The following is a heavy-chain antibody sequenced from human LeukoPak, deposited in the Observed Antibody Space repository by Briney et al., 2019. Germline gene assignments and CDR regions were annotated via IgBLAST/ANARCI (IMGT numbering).Heavy chain of an antibody. D-gene: IGHD5-12*01. J-gene: IGHJ4*02. CDR3: AKSHNGYESKPDY. CDR1: GFTVSNNY. CDR2: ISNSGGRT. V-gene: IGHV3-23*01. Sequence: QPGGSLRLSCAASGFTVSNNYMNWVRQAPGKGLEWVSSISNSGGRTFYTDSVKGRFTISRDNSKITLYLQMNSLRAEDTAVYYCAKSHNGYESKPDYWGQGTLVTVSS.